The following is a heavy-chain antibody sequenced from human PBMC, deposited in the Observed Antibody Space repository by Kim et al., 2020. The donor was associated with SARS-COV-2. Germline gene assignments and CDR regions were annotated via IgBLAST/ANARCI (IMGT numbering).Heavy chain of an antibody. CDR2: IYYTGST. CDR1: GGSISSSSYY. Sequence: SETLSLTCTVSGGSISSSSYYWGWIRQPPGKGLEWIASIYYTGSTYYNPSLKSRVTISVDRSKNQFSLKLTSVSAADTALYYCARQKSAAEGSNKPFDY. CDR3: ARQKSAAEGSNKPFDY. V-gene: IGHV4-39*01. D-gene: IGHD6-13*01. J-gene: IGHJ4*01.